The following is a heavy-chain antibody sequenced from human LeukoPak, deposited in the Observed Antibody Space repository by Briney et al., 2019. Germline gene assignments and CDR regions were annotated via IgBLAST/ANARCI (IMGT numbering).Heavy chain of an antibody. D-gene: IGHD4-23*01. CDR3: ATTSNSYLTLDN. Sequence: GKSLRLSCAASGFTFSNYGIHGVRQAPGKGLEWVAVISFDGSKKYYADSVKGRFTISRDNSKNTLYLQMNSLRPEATAVYYCATTSNSYLTLDNWGQGTLVTVSS. CDR2: ISFDGSKK. CDR1: GFTFSNYG. J-gene: IGHJ4*02. V-gene: IGHV3-30*03.